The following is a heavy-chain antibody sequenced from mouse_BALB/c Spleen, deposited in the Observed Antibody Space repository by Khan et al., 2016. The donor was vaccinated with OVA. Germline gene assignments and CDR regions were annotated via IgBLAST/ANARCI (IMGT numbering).Heavy chain of an antibody. CDR3: PRSILLHFDY. J-gene: IGHJ2*01. V-gene: IGHV14-1*02. CDR2: IDPENGNT. D-gene: IGHD2-3*01. Sequence: VRLQQPGAELVRPGALVKLSCKASGFNIKDYYIHWVKQRPEQGLEWSGWIDPENGNTIYDPKFQGKASITADTSSNTAYLQLSSLTSEYTAVYYCPRSILLHFDYWGQGTTLTVSS. CDR1: GFNIKDYY.